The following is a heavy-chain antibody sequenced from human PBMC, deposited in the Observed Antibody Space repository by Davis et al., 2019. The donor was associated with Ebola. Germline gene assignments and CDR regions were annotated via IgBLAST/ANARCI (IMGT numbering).Heavy chain of an antibody. CDR1: GGSFSGYY. CDR2: INHSGST. CDR3: SRRGDY. V-gene: IGHV4-34*01. Sequence: SETLSLTCAVYGGSFSGYYWSWIRQPPGKGLEWIGEINHSGSTNYNPSPQSQVTMSLDTSKNQLSLKLRSVTAADTAVYYCSRRGDYWGQGTLVTVSS. J-gene: IGHJ4*02.